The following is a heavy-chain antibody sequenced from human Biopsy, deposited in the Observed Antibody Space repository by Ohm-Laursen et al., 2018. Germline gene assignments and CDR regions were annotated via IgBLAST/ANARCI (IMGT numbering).Heavy chain of an antibody. CDR2: ILFSGDT. D-gene: IGHD6-13*01. CDR3: ARHIGSSWEWAFDI. CDR1: DKSINKYY. Sequence: SETLSLTCTVTDKSINKYYWSWPRQPAGKGLEYIGRILFSGDTNPDYNPSLKSRVTMSVDTSKNQFSLRLSSVTAADTAVYYCARHIGSSWEWAFDIWGRGTMVTVSS. V-gene: IGHV4-4*07. J-gene: IGHJ3*02.